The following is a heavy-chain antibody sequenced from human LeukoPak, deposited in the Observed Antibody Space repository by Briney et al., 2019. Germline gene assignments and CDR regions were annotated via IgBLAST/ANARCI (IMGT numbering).Heavy chain of an antibody. CDR1: GFTFDDYA. Sequence: GGSLRLSCAASGFTFDDYAMHWVRQAPGKGLEWVSGISWNSGSIGYADSVKGRFTISRDNAKNSLYLQMNSLRAEDTAVYYCAKSTIVGATVDAFDIWGQGTMVTVSS. D-gene: IGHD1-26*01. J-gene: IGHJ3*02. V-gene: IGHV3-9*01. CDR3: AKSTIVGATVDAFDI. CDR2: ISWNSGSI.